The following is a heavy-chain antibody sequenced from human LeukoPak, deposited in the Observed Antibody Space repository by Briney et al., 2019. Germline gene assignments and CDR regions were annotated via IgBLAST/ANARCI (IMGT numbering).Heavy chain of an antibody. CDR2: ICYSWST. V-gene: IGHV4-59*12. CDR1: GGSISSYY. D-gene: IGHD3-10*01. J-gene: IGHJ4*02. Sequence: SETLSLTCTVSGGSISSYYWSWIRQPPGKGLELIGYICYSWSTNYNPSPKSRVTMSVDTSKNQFSLKLSSVTAADTAVSYCARATDGSGSYDYWGQGTLVTVSS. CDR3: ARATDGSGSYDY.